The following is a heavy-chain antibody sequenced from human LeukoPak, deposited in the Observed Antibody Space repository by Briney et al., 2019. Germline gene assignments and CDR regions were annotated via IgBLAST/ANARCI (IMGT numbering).Heavy chain of an antibody. CDR1: GFSFSSYA. CDR3: AKRVSGWYLVDY. CDR2: ITGSGSST. V-gene: IGHV3-23*01. Sequence: GGSLRLSCAASGFSFSSYAMSWVRQAPGKGLEWVSAITGSGSSTFYADAVKGRFTISKDNSKNTLYLQMNSQRAEDTAVYYCAKRVSGWYLVDYWGQGALVTVSS. J-gene: IGHJ4*02. D-gene: IGHD6-19*01.